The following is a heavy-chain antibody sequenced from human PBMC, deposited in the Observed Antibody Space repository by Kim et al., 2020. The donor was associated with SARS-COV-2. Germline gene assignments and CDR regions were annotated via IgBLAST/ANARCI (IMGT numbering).Heavy chain of an antibody. V-gene: IGHV3-30*02. D-gene: IGHD1-26*01. CDR3: AKGWSGSYYGAFDI. Sequence: AGSVKGRFTISRDNSKNTLHLQMNSLRAEDTAVYYCAKGWSGSYYGAFDIWGQGTMVTVSS. J-gene: IGHJ3*02.